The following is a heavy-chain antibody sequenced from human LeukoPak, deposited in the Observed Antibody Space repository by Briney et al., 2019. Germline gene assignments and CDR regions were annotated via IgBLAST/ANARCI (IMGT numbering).Heavy chain of an antibody. CDR1: GGSISSYY. CDR3: ARGYYDFWSGYRYYFDY. V-gene: IGHV4-59*01. CDR2: IYYSGST. D-gene: IGHD3-3*01. Sequence: SETLSLTCTVSGGSISSYYWSWIRQPPGKGLEWIGYIYYSGSTNYNPSLKSRVTISVDTSKNQFSLKLSSVTAADTAVYYCARGYYDFWSGYRYYFDYWGQGTLVTVSS. J-gene: IGHJ4*02.